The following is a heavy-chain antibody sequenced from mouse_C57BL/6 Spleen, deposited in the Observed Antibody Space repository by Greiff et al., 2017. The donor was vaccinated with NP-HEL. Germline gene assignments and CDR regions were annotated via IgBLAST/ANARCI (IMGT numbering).Heavy chain of an antibody. J-gene: IGHJ2*01. CDR3: ARSRYYGSSGYFDY. V-gene: IGHV1-54*01. D-gene: IGHD1-1*01. CDR2: INPGSGGT. CDR1: GYAFTNYL. Sequence: VQLQQSGAELVRPGPSVKVSCKASGYAFTNYLIEWVKQRPGQGLEWIGVINPGSGGTNYNEKFKGKATLTADKSSSTAYMQLSSLTSEDSAVYFCARSRYYGSSGYFDYWGQGTTLTVSS.